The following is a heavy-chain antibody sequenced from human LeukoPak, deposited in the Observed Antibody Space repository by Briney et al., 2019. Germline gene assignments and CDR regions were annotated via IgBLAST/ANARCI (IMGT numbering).Heavy chain of an antibody. V-gene: IGHV4-39*07. CDR2: IYHSGTT. D-gene: IGHD6-19*01. CDR1: GVSISSSNSY. CDR3: VRGRYSSGWYKDKNWFDP. Sequence: SETLSLTCTVSGVSISSSNSYWGWIRQPPGKGLEWIGSIYHSGTTYYNPSLKSRATISVDTSKNQFSLKLSSVTAADTAVYYCVRGRYSSGWYKDKNWFDPWGQGTPVTVSS. J-gene: IGHJ5*02.